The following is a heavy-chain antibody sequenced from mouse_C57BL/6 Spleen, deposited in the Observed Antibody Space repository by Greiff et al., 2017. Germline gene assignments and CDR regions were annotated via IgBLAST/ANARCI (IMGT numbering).Heavy chain of an antibody. CDR1: GYTFTSYT. Sequence: VQLQQSGAELARPGASVKLSCKASGYTFTSYTMHWVKQRPGQGLEWIGYINPCSGYTKYNQKFKDKATLTADKSSSTAYMQLSSLASEDSAVYCCGRESATGDPFAYWGQGTLVTVSA. J-gene: IGHJ3*01. CDR2: INPCSGYT. D-gene: IGHD4-1*02. CDR3: GRESATGDPFAY. V-gene: IGHV1-4*01.